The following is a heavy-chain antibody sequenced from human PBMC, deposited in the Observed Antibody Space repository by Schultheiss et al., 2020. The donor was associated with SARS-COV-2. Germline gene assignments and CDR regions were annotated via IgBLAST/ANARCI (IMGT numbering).Heavy chain of an antibody. J-gene: IGHJ3*02. CDR3: ARLKGIQLWVDAFDI. Sequence: GGSLKISCKGSGYSFTSYWIGWVRQMPGKGLEWMGIIYPGDSDTRYSPSFQGQVTISADKSITTAHLQWSSLKASDSGMYYCARLKGIQLWVDAFDIWGQGTMVTVSS. CDR1: GYSFTSYW. V-gene: IGHV5-51*01. D-gene: IGHD5-18*01. CDR2: IYPGDSDT.